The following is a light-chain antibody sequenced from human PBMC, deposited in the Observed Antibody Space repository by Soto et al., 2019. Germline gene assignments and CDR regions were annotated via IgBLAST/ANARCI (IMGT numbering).Light chain of an antibody. CDR1: SSDVGGYNY. CDR2: EVS. V-gene: IGLV2-14*01. Sequence: SVLTQPASVSGSPGQSITISCTGTSSDVGGYNYVSWYQQHPGKAPKLMIYEVSNRPSGVSNRFSGSKSGNTASLTISGLQAEDEADYYCSSYTSSNTLDVFRTGTKVTVL. J-gene: IGLJ1*01. CDR3: SSYTSSNTLDV.